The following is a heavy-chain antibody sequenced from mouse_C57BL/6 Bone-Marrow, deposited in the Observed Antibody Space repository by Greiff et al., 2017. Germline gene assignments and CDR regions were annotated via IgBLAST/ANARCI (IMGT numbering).Heavy chain of an antibody. D-gene: IGHD3-2*02. J-gene: IGHJ2*01. Sequence: EVKLVESGGGLVKPGGSLKLSCAASGFTFSSYAMSWVRQTPEKRLEWVATISDGGSYTYYPDNVKGRFTISRDNAKNNLYLQMSHLKSEDTAMYYCAREGSAGPKYYFDYWGQGTTLTVSS. CDR1: GFTFSSYA. CDR2: ISDGGSYT. V-gene: IGHV5-4*01. CDR3: AREGSAGPKYYFDY.